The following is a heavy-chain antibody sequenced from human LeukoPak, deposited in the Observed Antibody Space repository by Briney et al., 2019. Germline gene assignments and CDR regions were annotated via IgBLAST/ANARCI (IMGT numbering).Heavy chain of an antibody. J-gene: IGHJ4*02. Sequence: SETLSLTCSVSGYSITTAYYWGWIRQPPGKGLEWIGSFFVRGSTYYNPSLKSRVTKSVDTSKNQFSLKLSSVTAADTAVYYCARERTLFPGDSSGYFDYWGQGILVTVSS. V-gene: IGHV4-38-2*02. D-gene: IGHD3-22*01. CDR1: GYSITTAYY. CDR2: FFVRGST. CDR3: ARERTLFPGDSSGYFDY.